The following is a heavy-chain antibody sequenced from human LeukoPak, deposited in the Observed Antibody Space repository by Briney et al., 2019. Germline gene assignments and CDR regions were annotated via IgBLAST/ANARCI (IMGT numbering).Heavy chain of an antibody. J-gene: IGHJ6*02. D-gene: IGHD3-3*01. CDR2: IYYSGST. CDR1: GGSISRGSYY. V-gene: IGHV4-61*01. CDR3: AREPWSGYYSPDGYYGMDV. Sequence: KSSETLSLTCTVSGGSISRGSYYWSWIRQPPGKGLEWIGYIYYSGSTNYNPSLKSRVTISVDTSKNQFSLKLSSVTAADTAVYYCAREPWSGYYSPDGYYGMDVWGQGTTVTVSS.